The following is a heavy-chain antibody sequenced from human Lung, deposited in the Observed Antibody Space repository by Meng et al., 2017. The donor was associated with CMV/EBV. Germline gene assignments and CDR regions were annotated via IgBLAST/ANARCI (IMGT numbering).Heavy chain of an antibody. CDR2: INHSGST. J-gene: IGHJ6*02. CDR3: SRTTYDFWISIYYYYYGMDV. D-gene: IGHD3-3*01. V-gene: IGHV4-34*01. CDR1: GGSFCGYY. Sequence: ESLKISCAVYGGSFCGYYWSWIRQPPGKGLEWIGEINHSGSTNYNPSLKSRVTISVDTSKNQFSLKLSSVTAADTAVYYCSRTTYDFWISIYYYYYGMDVWGQGXTVTVSS.